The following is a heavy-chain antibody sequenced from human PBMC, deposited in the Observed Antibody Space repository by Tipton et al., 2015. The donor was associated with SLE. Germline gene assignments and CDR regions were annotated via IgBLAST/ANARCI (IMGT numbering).Heavy chain of an antibody. CDR2: IYYSGST. CDR3: ARRPPGGYMDV. Sequence: TLSLTCAVSGYSISSGYYWGWIRQHPGKGLEWIGYIYYSGSTYYNPSLKSRVTISVDTSKNQFSLKLSSVTAADTAVYYCARRPPGGYMDVWGKGTTVTVSS. V-gene: IGHV4-38-2*01. CDR1: GYSISSGYY. D-gene: IGHD3-10*01. J-gene: IGHJ6*03.